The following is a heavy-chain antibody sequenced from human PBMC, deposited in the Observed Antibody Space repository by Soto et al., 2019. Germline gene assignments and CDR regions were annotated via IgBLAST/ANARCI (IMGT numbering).Heavy chain of an antibody. CDR2: IYYCGST. V-gene: IGHV4-31*03. CDR1: GGSISSGGYY. J-gene: IGHJ5*02. Sequence: QVQLQESGPGLVQPSQTLSLTCTVSGGSISSGGYYWSWIRQHPGKGLERIGYIYYCGSTYYNPSLKSRVTISVDTSKNRFSLKLSSVTAADTAVYYCARGLYKEFDPWGQGTLVTVSS. D-gene: IGHD2-2*02. CDR3: ARGLYKEFDP.